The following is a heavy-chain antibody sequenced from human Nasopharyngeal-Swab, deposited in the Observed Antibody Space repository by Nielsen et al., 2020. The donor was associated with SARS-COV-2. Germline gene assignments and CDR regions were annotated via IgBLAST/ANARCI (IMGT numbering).Heavy chain of an antibody. V-gene: IGHV3-21*01. CDR2: ISSSSSYI. J-gene: IGHJ6*03. D-gene: IGHD5-18*01. CDR1: GFTFSSYS. CDR3: ARDWDTAMVTNYYYYMDV. Sequence: GESLKISCAASGFTFSSYSMNWVRQAPGKGLEWVSSISSSSSYIYYADSVKGRFTISRDNAKNSLYLQMNSLRAEDTAVYYCARDWDTAMVTNYYYYMDVWGKGTTVTVS.